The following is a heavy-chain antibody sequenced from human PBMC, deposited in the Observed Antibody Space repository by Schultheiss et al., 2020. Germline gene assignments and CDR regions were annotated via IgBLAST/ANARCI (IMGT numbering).Heavy chain of an antibody. J-gene: IGHJ4*02. CDR1: GFTVSSNY. D-gene: IGHD6-13*01. CDR2: IYSGGST. Sequence: GSLRLSCAASGFTVSSNYMSWVRQAPGKGLEWVSVIYSGGSTYYADSVKGRFTISRDNSKNTLYLQMNSLRAEDTAVYYCARDLAAAAPYYFDYWGQGTLVTVSS. V-gene: IGHV3-66*02. CDR3: ARDLAAAAPYYFDY.